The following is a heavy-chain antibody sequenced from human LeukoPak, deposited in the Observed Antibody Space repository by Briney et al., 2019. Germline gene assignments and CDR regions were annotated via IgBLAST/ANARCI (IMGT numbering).Heavy chain of an antibody. Sequence: PGGSLRLSCAASGFTFSSYSMNWVRQAPGKGLEWVSSISSSSSYISYADSVKGRFTISRDTAKNSLYLQMNSLRAEDTAVYYCARGVMATITPNDDYWGQGTLVTVSS. CDR3: ARGVMATITPNDDY. CDR1: GFTFSSYS. D-gene: IGHD5-12*01. CDR2: ISSSSSYI. J-gene: IGHJ4*02. V-gene: IGHV3-21*01.